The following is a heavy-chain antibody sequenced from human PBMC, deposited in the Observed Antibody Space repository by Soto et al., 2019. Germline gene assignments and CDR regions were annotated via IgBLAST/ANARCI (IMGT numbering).Heavy chain of an antibody. CDR3: ARGGSYYFDY. CDR1: GFPFITYW. D-gene: IGHD6-6*01. V-gene: IGHV3-7*04. Sequence: EVHLVESGGGLVQPGGGSLGPPFAAPGFPFITYWMTWARQAPGKGLEWVANIKQDGSKKYYVDSVKGRFTISRDNTKNSLYLQMNSLRAEDTAMYYCARGGSYYFDYWGQGTLVTVSS. CDR2: IKQDGSKK. J-gene: IGHJ4*02.